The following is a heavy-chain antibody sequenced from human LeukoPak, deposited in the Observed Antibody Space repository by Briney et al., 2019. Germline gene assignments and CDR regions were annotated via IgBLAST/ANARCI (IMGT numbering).Heavy chain of an antibody. CDR2: IWYDGSNK. CDR1: GFTFSSYG. V-gene: IGHV3-33*01. J-gene: IGHJ4*02. Sequence: GGSLRLSCAASGFTFSSYGMHWVRQAPGKGLEWVALIWYDGSNKHYTDSVKGRLTISRDNSKNTLYLQMNSLRAEDTAVYYCAREGPRGNSQFDYWGQGTLVTVSS. CDR3: AREGPRGNSQFDY. D-gene: IGHD2/OR15-2a*01.